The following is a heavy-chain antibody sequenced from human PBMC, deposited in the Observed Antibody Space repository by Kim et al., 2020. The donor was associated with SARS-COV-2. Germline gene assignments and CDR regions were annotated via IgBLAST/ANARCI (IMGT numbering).Heavy chain of an antibody. V-gene: IGHV3-49*03. D-gene: IGHD6-13*01. CDR2: IRSKAYGGTT. J-gene: IGHJ6*02. CDR1: GFTFGDYA. Sequence: GGSLRLSCTASGFTFGDYAMSWFRQAPGKGLEWVGFIRSKAYGGTTEYAASVKGRFTISRDDSKSIAYLQMNSLKTEDTAVYYCTREGYSSSWGGGTYYYYGMDVWGQGTTVTVSS. CDR3: TREGYSSSWGGGTYYYYGMDV.